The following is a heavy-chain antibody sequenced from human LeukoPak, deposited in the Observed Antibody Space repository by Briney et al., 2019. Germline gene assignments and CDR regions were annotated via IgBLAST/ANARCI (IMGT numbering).Heavy chain of an antibody. V-gene: IGHV4-38-2*02. J-gene: IGHJ6*03. CDR2: IYTSGST. Sequence: SETLSLTCTVSGYSISSGYYWGWIRQPPGKGLEWIGRIYTSGSTNYNPSLKSRVTISVDTSKNQFSLKLSSVTAADTAVYYCARGGDCGGDCYSGYYYYYYVDVWGKGTTVTVSS. CDR3: ARGGDCGGDCYSGYYYYYYVDV. D-gene: IGHD2-21*02. CDR1: GYSISSGYY.